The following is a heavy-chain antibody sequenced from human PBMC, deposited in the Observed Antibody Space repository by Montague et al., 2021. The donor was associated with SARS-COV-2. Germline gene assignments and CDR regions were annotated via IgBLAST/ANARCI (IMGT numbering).Heavy chain of an antibody. CDR3: TRDKTLLWFGELYWYFDL. CDR1: GFTSGDYS. Sequence: SLRLSCASSGFTSGDYSMSWVRQAPGKGLEWVSFIRSTVYGGTTEYAASVKGRFTISRDDSKSIAYLQMNSLKTEDTAVYYCTRDKTLLWFGELYWYFDLWGRGTLVTVSS. J-gene: IGHJ2*01. D-gene: IGHD3-10*01. V-gene: IGHV3-49*04. CDR2: IRSTVYGGTT.